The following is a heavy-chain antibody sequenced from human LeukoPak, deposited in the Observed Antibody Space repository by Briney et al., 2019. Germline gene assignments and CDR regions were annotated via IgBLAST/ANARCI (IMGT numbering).Heavy chain of an antibody. Sequence: SETLSLTCSVSGGSIGSSFWHWIRQPPGKGLEWIGNIEDSGSTTYGPSLKSRVTISLDTSRNQFSLKLSSVTAADTAVYYFARQEDPYSDYSSYFYSGLDVWGQGTTVTVSS. J-gene: IGHJ6*02. CDR1: GGSIGSSF. CDR3: ARQEDPYSDYSSYFYSGLDV. V-gene: IGHV4-59*08. D-gene: IGHD4-11*01. CDR2: IEDSGST.